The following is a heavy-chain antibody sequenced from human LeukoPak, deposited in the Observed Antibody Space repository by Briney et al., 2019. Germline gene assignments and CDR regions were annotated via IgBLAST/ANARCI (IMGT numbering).Heavy chain of an antibody. J-gene: IGHJ4*02. Sequence: GGSLRLSCEASGFTFSSYGMHWVRQAPGKGLEWVAVIWFDGSKKYYADSVKGRFTISRDNSKNTLYLQMNSLRVEDTAVYYCARVGGGSYYFDCGGQGTLVTVSS. CDR3: ARVGGGSYYFDC. V-gene: IGHV3-33*01. CDR1: GFTFSSYG. D-gene: IGHD1-26*01. CDR2: IWFDGSKK.